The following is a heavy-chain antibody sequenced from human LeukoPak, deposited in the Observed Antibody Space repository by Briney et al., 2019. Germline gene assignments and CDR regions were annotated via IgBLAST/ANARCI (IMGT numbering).Heavy chain of an antibody. Sequence: GGSLRLSCAASGFTFTTYSMSWVRQAPGKGLEWVSAINNSGDSTYYADSVKGRFTISRDNTKNTLYLQMYSLRAEDTAVYYCAKADNYGDPVSFDYWGQGTLVTVSS. D-gene: IGHD4-17*01. CDR3: AKADNYGDPVSFDY. CDR2: INNSGDST. CDR1: GFTFTTYS. J-gene: IGHJ4*02. V-gene: IGHV3-23*01.